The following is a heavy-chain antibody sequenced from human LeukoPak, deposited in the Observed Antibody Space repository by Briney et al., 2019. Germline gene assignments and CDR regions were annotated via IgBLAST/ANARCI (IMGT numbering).Heavy chain of an antibody. J-gene: IGHJ4*02. V-gene: IGHV3-23*01. Sequence: GGSLRLSCAASGFTFSNYAMGWVRQAPGKGLEWVSTISGSGGSTYYAESMKGRFTISRDNSKNTLFLQMNSLRAEDTAVYYCAKGCGGTCYSDFDSWGQGTLVTVSS. CDR1: GFTFSNYA. D-gene: IGHD2-15*01. CDR3: AKGCGGTCYSDFDS. CDR2: ISGSGGST.